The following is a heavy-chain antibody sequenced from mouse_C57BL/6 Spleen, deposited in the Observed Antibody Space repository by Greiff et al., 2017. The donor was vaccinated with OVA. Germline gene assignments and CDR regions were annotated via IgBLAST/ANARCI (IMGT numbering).Heavy chain of an antibody. CDR2: IRLKSDNYAT. D-gene: IGHD2-1*01. Sequence: DVKLQESGGGLVQPGGSMKLSCVASGFTFSNYWMNWVRQSPEKGLEWVAQIRLKSDNYATHYAESVKGRFTISRDDSKSSVYLQMNNLRAEDTGIYYCTVRYGNYVGSAMGYWGQGTSVTVSS. V-gene: IGHV6-3*01. CDR1: GFTFSNYW. CDR3: TVRYGNYVGSAMGY. J-gene: IGHJ4*01.